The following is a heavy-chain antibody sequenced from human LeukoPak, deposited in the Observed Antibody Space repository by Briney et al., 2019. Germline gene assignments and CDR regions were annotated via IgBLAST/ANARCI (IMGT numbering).Heavy chain of an antibody. CDR2: ISNSDSST. V-gene: IGHV3-23*01. CDR3: ARGTGVEAFDI. Sequence: GGSLRLSCAASAFTFSNYAMSWVRQAPGKGLEWVSTISNSDSSTYYADSVKGRFTISRDNSKNTLYLQMNSLRAEDTAVYYCARGTGVEAFDIWGQGTMVTVSS. CDR1: AFTFSNYA. J-gene: IGHJ3*02. D-gene: IGHD2-8*01.